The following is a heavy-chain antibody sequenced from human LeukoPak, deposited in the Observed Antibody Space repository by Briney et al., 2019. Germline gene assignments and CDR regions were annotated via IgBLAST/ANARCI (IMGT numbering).Heavy chain of an antibody. V-gene: IGHV4-39*07. D-gene: IGHD2-2*01. J-gene: IGHJ5*02. CDR1: GGSISSSSYY. CDR3: ARDLGVVVPAGFDP. CDR2: IYYSGST. Sequence: SETLSLTCTVSGGSISSSSYYWGWIRQPPGKGLEWIGSIYYSGSTYYNPSLKSRATISVDTSKNQFSLKLSSVTAADTAVYYCARDLGVVVPAGFDPWGQGTLVTVSS.